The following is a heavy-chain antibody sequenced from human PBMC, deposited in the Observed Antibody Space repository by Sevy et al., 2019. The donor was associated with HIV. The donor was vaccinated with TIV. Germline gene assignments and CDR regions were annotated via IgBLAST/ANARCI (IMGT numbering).Heavy chain of an antibody. Sequence: GGSLRLSCAASGFTFSSYWMHWVRQAPGKGLVWVSRINSDGSSTSYADSVKGRFTISRDNAKNTLYLQMNSLRAEDTAVYYCASGLEDIAARPGNWFDPWGQGTLVTVSS. CDR3: ASGLEDIAARPGNWFDP. V-gene: IGHV3-74*01. D-gene: IGHD6-6*01. CDR1: GFTFSSYW. CDR2: INSDGSST. J-gene: IGHJ5*02.